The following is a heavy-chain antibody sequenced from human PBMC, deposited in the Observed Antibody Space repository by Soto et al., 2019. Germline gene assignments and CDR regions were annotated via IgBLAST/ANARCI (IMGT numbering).Heavy chain of an antibody. CDR1: GFTFSSYA. D-gene: IGHD3-22*01. CDR3: ARGKVVIKEKYYFDY. CDR2: ISYDGSNK. V-gene: IGHV3-30-3*01. J-gene: IGHJ4*02. Sequence: GESLKISCAASGFTFSSYAMHWVRQAPGKGLEWVAVISYDGSNKYYADSVKGRFTISRDNSKNTLYLQMNSLRAEDTAVYYCARGKVVIKEKYYFDYWGQGTLVTVSS.